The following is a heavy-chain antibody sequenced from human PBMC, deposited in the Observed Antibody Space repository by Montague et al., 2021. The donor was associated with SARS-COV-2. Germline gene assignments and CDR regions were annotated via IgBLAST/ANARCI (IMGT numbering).Heavy chain of an antibody. Sequence: SETLSLTCAVSGDSINSEHWWSWVRQPPGKGLEWIVETHQWGGTNYNPSLRSRVSIFLDNSKNQFSLILTSVTAADTAVYYCARAQNTCFIANCVNYFDSWGLGALVTVSS. CDR3: ARAQNTCFIANCVNYFDS. CDR2: THQWGGT. D-gene: IGHD1-1*01. V-gene: IGHV4-4*02. CDR1: GDSINSEHW. J-gene: IGHJ4*02.